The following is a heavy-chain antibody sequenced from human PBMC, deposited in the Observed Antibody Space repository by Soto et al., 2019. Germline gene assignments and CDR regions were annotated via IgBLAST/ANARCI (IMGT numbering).Heavy chain of an antibody. CDR3: ARPLSSGWDEKFVGY. J-gene: IGHJ4*02. Sequence: EVQLVESGGGLVQPGGSLRLSCAASGFTFSSYSMNWVRQAPGKGLEWVSYISSSSSTIYYADSVKGRFTISRDNAKNSLYLQMNSLRAEDTAVYYCARPLSSGWDEKFVGYWGQGTLVTVSS. CDR2: ISSSSSTI. V-gene: IGHV3-48*01. CDR1: GFTFSSYS. D-gene: IGHD6-19*01.